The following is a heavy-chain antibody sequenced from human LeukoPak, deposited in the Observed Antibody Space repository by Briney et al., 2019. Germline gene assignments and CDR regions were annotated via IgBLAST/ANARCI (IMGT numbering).Heavy chain of an antibody. J-gene: IGHJ6*04. V-gene: IGHV3-21*04. Sequence: GGSLRLSCAASGFTFSSYSMNWVRQAPGKGLEWVSSISSSSSYIYYADSVKGRFTISRDNSKNTLYLQMNSLRAEDTAVYYCAKSRVSYYGSGSYQMDVWGIGTTVTISS. CDR2: ISSSSSYI. CDR3: AKSRVSYYGSGSYQMDV. CDR1: GFTFSSYS. D-gene: IGHD3-10*01.